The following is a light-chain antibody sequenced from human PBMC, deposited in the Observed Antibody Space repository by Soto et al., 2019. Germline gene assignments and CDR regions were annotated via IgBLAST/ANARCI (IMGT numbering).Light chain of an antibody. CDR3: QHYGAAPIT. CDR1: QSVSSN. CDR2: DAS. V-gene: IGKV3-20*01. J-gene: IGKJ5*01. Sequence: EKALTRSPVTLSLSPGERATLSFRASQSVSSNLAWYQQKPGQPPRLLIYDASNRATGIPARFSGSGSGTDFTLTISRLEPADFALYYCQHYGAAPITFGQGTRLEIK.